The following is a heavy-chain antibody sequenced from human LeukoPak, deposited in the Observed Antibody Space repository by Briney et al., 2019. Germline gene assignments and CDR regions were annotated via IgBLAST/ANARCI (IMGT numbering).Heavy chain of an antibody. J-gene: IGHJ4*02. CDR3: ARSPPWAPLDY. CDR2: IYSSDGA. Sequence: GGSLRLSCVASGFTVSSNYMSWVRQAPGPGLEWVSLIYSSDGAYYAESVKGRFTISRDSSKNMLCLQLKSLRAEDTAVYYCARSPPWAPLDYWGQGTLVTVSS. V-gene: IGHV3-66*01. CDR1: GFTVSSNY.